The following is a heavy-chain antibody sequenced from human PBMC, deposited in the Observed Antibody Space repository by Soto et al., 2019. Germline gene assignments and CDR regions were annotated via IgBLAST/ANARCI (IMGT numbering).Heavy chain of an antibody. D-gene: IGHD2-15*01. CDR2: MNPNSGYI. CDR3: ARGLYCSGGTCSDS. V-gene: IGHV1-8*01. CDR1: GYTCTPHD. Sequence: QVQLVQSGAEVKRPGASVKVSCKASGYTCTPHDINWVRQATGQGLEWMGRMNPNSGYIDFAQRLQSRLTMTTSTSISTAYMELSSLRSEDTAIYYCARGLYCSGGTCSDSWGQGTLVIVSS. J-gene: IGHJ4*02.